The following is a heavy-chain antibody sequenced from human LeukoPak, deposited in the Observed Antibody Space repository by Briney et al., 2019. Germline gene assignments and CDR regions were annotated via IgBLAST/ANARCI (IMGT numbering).Heavy chain of an antibody. J-gene: IGHJ4*02. CDR3: ARAAVVPAAGFDS. CDR1: GGSFSGYY. CDR2: IYYSGST. V-gene: IGHV4-59*01. Sequence: SETLSLTCAVYGGSFSGYYWSWIRQPPGRALEWIGNIYYSGSTNYNPSLKGRVTISLDTSKIQFSLKLSSVTAADTAVYYCARAAVVPAAGFDSWGQGTLVTVSS. D-gene: IGHD2-2*01.